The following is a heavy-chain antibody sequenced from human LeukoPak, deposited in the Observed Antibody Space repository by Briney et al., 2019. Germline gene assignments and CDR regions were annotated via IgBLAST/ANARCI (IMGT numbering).Heavy chain of an antibody. Sequence: SETLSLTCTVSGGSISGYYWSWIRQPPGKGLEWIGSIYYSGSTKYNTSLKSRVSISVDTSKNQFSLKLSSVTAADTAVYYCARGFCSGGSCYSAIFDHWGQGTLVTVSS. V-gene: IGHV4-59*01. CDR1: GGSISGYY. CDR3: ARGFCSGGSCYSAIFDH. J-gene: IGHJ4*02. D-gene: IGHD2-15*01. CDR2: IYYSGST.